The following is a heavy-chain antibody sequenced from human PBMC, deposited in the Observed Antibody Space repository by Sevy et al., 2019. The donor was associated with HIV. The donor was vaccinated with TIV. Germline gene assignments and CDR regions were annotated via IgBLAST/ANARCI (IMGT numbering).Heavy chain of an antibody. D-gene: IGHD6-25*01. CDR1: GFRFNYYN. V-gene: IGHV3-48*02. CDR2: ISNSGSNT. Sequence: GGSLRLSCAASGFRFNYYNMNWVRQAPGKGLEWISYISNSGSNTYLADSGRGRFTISRDNAKNSLFLEMDNLTDEDTAVYYCAREGNRGRQKIPFDSWGRGIQVTVSS. J-gene: IGHJ4*02. CDR3: AREGNRGRQKIPFDS.